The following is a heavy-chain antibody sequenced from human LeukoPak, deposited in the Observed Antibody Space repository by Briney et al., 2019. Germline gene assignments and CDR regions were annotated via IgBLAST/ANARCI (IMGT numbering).Heavy chain of an antibody. J-gene: IGHJ4*02. CDR3: ASNTNYYEDSGHYVFDY. CDR2: IIPILGTA. CDR1: GGTFSTYA. Sequence: SVKVSCKPSGGTFSTYAISWVRQAPGQGLEWMGGIIPILGTAKYAKKFQGRVTITADEFTSTAHMELSSLRSEDTAVYYCASNTNYYEDSGHYVFDYWGQGTLVTISS. D-gene: IGHD3-22*01. V-gene: IGHV1-69*01.